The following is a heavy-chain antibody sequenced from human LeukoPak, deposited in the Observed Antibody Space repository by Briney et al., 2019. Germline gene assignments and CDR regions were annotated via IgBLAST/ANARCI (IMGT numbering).Heavy chain of an antibody. V-gene: IGHV1-69*05. CDR3: ARDSGDTAMDRLYYFDY. J-gene: IGHJ4*02. CDR2: IIPIFGTA. CDR1: GGTFSSYA. D-gene: IGHD5-18*01. Sequence: SVKVSCKASGGTFSSYAISWVRQAPGQGLEWMGRIIPIFGTANYAQKFQGRVTITTDESTSTAYMELSSLRSEDTAVYYCARDSGDTAMDRLYYFDYWGQGTLVTVSS.